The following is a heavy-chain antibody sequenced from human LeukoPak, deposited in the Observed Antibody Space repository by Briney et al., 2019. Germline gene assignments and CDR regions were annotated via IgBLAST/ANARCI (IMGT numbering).Heavy chain of an antibody. D-gene: IGHD4-17*01. V-gene: IGHV4-34*01. Sequence: SETLSLTCAVYGGSFSEYFWNWIRQPPGKGLEWIGEINHGGGTRYNPSLKSRATISVDTSKKQFSLNLTSVTAADTAVYYCARGEDGTGDYRPTYFDSWGQGTLVTVSS. J-gene: IGHJ4*02. CDR1: GGSFSEYF. CDR2: INHGGGT. CDR3: ARGEDGTGDYRPTYFDS.